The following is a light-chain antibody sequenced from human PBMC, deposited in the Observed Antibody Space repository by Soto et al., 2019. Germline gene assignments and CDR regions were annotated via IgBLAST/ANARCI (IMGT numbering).Light chain of an antibody. CDR3: QHYNSYSEA. V-gene: IGKV1-39*01. CDR2: GAS. Sequence: DIQMTQSPSSLSASAGERVTITFRASQSIGRYLNWYQQKPGKAPKLQIYGASSLQSGVPSRLSGSGSGTDFTLTISSLQPDDFATYYCQHYNSYSEAFGQGTKVDI. J-gene: IGKJ1*01. CDR1: QSIGRY.